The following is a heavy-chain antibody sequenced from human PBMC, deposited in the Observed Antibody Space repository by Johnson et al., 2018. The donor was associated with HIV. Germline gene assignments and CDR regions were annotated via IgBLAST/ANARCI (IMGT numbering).Heavy chain of an antibody. CDR1: GFTFNDYG. V-gene: IGHV3-20*04. D-gene: IGHD2-15*01. J-gene: IGHJ3*02. CDR2: INWNGGNT. CDR3: ARWGGYCSGGGCDGGEVFAFDI. Sequence: VQLVESGGGVVRPGGSLRLSCAASGFTFNDYGMSWVRQVPGKGLEWVSSINWNGGNTNYADSVKGRLTISRDKDKKSLYLEVNSLRAEDTALYYCARWGGYCSGGGCDGGEVFAFDIWGQGTMVTVSS.